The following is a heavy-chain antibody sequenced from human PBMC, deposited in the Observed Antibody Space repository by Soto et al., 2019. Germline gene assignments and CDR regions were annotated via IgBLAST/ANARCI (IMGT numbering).Heavy chain of an antibody. CDR2: IYYSGST. J-gene: IGHJ4*02. Sequence: SETLSLTCTVSGGSISSYYWSWIRQPPGKGLEWIGYIYYSGSTNYNPSLKSRVTISVDTSKNQFSLKLSSVTAADTAVYYCARQAPGYYFDYWGQGTLVTVSS. CDR1: GGSISSYY. CDR3: ARQAPGYYFDY. V-gene: IGHV4-59*08.